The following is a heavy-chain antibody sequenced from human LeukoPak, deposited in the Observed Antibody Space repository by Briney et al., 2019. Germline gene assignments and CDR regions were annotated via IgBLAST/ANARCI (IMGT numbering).Heavy chain of an antibody. Sequence: PGGSLRLSCAASGFTFSTYAMSWVRQAPGKGLEWLSVIHRGGNTYYADSVKGRFTISSDSSKNTVFLQMDSLRAEDTAVYYCARDPGYGLGVDYGDYWGQGTLVTVSS. CDR3: ARDPGYGLGVDYGDY. CDR1: GFTFSTYA. D-gene: IGHD3-10*01. CDR2: IHRGGNT. V-gene: IGHV3-66*01. J-gene: IGHJ4*02.